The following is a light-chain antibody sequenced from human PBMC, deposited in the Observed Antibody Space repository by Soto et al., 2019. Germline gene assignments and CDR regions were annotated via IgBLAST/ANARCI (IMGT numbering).Light chain of an antibody. CDR3: GTWDNSLSAV. V-gene: IGLV1-51*01. CDR1: SSNIGSNY. CDR2: DNG. Sequence: QSVLTQPPSVSAAPGQKVTISCSGSSSNIGSNYVSWYQQLPGTAPKLLIYDNGKRPSGIPDRFSGSQSGTSATLGITGLQTGDEADYYCGTWDNSLSAVFGGVTKLTVL. J-gene: IGLJ2*01.